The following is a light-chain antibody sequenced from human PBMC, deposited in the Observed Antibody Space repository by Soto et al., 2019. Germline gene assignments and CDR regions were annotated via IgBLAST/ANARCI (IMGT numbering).Light chain of an antibody. CDR2: GAS. CDR3: QQYCNSPWT. CDR1: QSVSSSY. V-gene: IGKV3-20*01. J-gene: IGKJ1*01. Sequence: EIGLTQSPGTLSLSPGERATLSCRASQSVSSSYLALYQQKPGQAPRLLIYGASSRATGFPDRFSGSGSGTDFPLTISRLEPEGFAEYYRQQYCNSPWTFGQGTKVEIK.